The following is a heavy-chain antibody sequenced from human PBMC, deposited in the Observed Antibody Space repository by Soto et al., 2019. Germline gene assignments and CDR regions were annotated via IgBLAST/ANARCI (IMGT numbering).Heavy chain of an antibody. D-gene: IGHD1-26*01. CDR3: QRDMEKGGGSAGVDD. J-gene: IGHJ4*02. CDR2: MNPKSCGT. V-gene: IGHV1-2*02. CDR1: DDPFTANY. Sequence: GDSVEVSFGASDDPFTANYVHWVRQAPGQGFEWMGWMNPKSCGTKYPQKFQGRVTMTRDTSLSTVYMTLTRLTSDDTAVYYCQRDMEKGGGSAGVDDWGQGTMVTVSS.